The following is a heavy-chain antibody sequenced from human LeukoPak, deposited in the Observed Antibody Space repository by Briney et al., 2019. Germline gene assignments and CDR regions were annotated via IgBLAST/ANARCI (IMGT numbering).Heavy chain of an antibody. D-gene: IGHD7-27*01. CDR2: IYTCGST. CDR1: GGSISSGSYY. J-gene: IGHJ5*02. Sequence: SETLSLTCTVSGGSISSGSYYWSWSRQPAGKGLEWIGRIYTCGSTNYNPSLKSRVTISVDTSKNQFSLKLSSVTAADTAVYYCARAKLGLSWGQGTLVTVSS. CDR3: ARAKLGLS. V-gene: IGHV4-61*02.